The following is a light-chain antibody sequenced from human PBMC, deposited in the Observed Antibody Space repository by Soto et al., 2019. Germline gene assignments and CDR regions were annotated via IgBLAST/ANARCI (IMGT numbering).Light chain of an antibody. J-gene: IGLJ3*02. CDR3: SSYTSSSTLV. V-gene: IGLV2-14*01. CDR1: SSDVGGYKY. CDR2: DVS. Sequence: QSALTQPASVSGSPGQSITISCTGTSSDVGGYKYVSWYQQEPGKAPKLMIYDVSNRPSGVSNRFSGSKSGNTASLTISGLQAEDDAYYYCSSYTSSSTLVFGGGTKLTVL.